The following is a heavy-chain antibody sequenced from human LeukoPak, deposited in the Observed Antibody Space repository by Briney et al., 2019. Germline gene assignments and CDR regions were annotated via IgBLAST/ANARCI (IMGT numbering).Heavy chain of an antibody. V-gene: IGHV1-69*05. CDR1: GGTFSSYA. CDR2: IIPIFGTA. Sequence: ASVKVSCKASGGTFSSYAISWVRQAPGQGLEWMGGIIPIFGTANYAQKFQGRVTITTDESTSTAYMELSSLRSEDTAVYYCARWGWLGDYYYMDVWGKGTTVTVSS. CDR3: ARWGWLGDYYYMDV. D-gene: IGHD3-10*01. J-gene: IGHJ6*03.